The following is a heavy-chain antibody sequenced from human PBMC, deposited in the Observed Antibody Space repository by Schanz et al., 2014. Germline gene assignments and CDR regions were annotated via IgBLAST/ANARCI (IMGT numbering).Heavy chain of an antibody. CDR3: ARDGVDAAAGGNY. D-gene: IGHD6-13*01. J-gene: IGHJ4*02. CDR1: GYTFVSYS. Sequence: QVQLVQSGAEVKKPGASVKVSCKASGYTFVSYSMHWVRQAPGQGLEWMGIINPSGGGTSYALRFQDRVTVTRDTSRSTVYMELSSLRSEDTAVYYCARDGVDAAAGGNYGGQGTLVTVAS. CDR2: INPSGGGT. V-gene: IGHV1-46*03.